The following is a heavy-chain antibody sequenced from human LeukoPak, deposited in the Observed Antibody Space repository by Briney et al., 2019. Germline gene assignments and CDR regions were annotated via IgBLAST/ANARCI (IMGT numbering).Heavy chain of an antibody. V-gene: IGHV4-59*12. D-gene: IGHD3-16*01. CDR3: ARAGLGASTLRYYYYYYMDV. CDR1: GGSISSYY. J-gene: IGHJ6*03. CDR2: IYYSGST. Sequence: SETLSLTCTVSGGSISSYYWSWIRQPPGKGLEWIGYIYYSGSTNYNPSLKSRVTISVDTSKNQFSLKLSSVTAADTAVYYCARAGLGASTLRYYYYYYMDVWGKGTTVTVSS.